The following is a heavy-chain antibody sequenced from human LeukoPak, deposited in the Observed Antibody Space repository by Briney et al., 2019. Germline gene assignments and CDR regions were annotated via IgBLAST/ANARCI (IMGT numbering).Heavy chain of an antibody. CDR2: ISGSGGST. CDR3: ARDRSGWSSVIYY. D-gene: IGHD3-3*01. Sequence: GGSLRLSCAASGFTFSSYTMSWVRQAPGKGLEWVSAISGSGGSTYCADSVKGRFTISRDNSRNTLYLQMNSLRAEDTAVYYCARDRSGWSSVIYYWGQGTLVTVSS. V-gene: IGHV3-23*01. J-gene: IGHJ4*02. CDR1: GFTFSSYT.